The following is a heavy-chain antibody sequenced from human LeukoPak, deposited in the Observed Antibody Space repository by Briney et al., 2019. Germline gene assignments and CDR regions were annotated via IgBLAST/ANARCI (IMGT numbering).Heavy chain of an antibody. CDR3: ARSTQDSSTSFDY. J-gene: IGHJ4*02. D-gene: IGHD6-6*01. V-gene: IGHV4-59*01. CDR1: GGSISSYY. CDR2: SHYSGST. Sequence: SETLSLTCTVSGGSISSYYWSWIRQAPGKGLEWIGFSHYSGSTNYNPSLKSRVTMSVDKSKNQCSLRLSSVTAADTAMYFCARSTQDSSTSFDYWGQGTLVTVSS.